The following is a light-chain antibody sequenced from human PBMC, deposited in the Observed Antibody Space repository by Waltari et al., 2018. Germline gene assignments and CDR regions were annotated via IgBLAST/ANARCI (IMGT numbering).Light chain of an antibody. CDR2: AAS. V-gene: IGKV1-39*01. Sequence: DIQMTQSPSSLSASVGDRVTITCRASQSIISYLNWFQQKPGKAPKLLIYAASNLQSGVPSRFSGSGSGTDFTLTISSLQPEDFATYYCQQTYSTPPYNFGQGTKLEIK. CDR3: QQTYSTPPYN. J-gene: IGKJ2*01. CDR1: QSIISY.